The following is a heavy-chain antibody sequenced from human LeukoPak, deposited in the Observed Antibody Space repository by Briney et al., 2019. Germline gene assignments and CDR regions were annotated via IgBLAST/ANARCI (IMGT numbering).Heavy chain of an antibody. CDR1: GFTFSSYA. CDR3: AKNERAAGTEIDY. V-gene: IGHV3-23*01. D-gene: IGHD6-13*01. CDR2: ISGSGGST. Sequence: GGSLRLSCAASGFTFSSYAMSWVRQAPGKGLEWVSAISGSGGSTYYADSAKGRFTISRDNSKNTLYLQMNSLRAEDTAVYYCAKNERAAGTEIDYWGQGTLVTVSS. J-gene: IGHJ4*02.